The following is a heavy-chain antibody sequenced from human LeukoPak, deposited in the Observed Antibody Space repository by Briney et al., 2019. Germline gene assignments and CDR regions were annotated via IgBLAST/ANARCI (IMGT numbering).Heavy chain of an antibody. CDR3: ASLPRVVVAATRNFDY. D-gene: IGHD2-15*01. J-gene: IGHJ4*02. V-gene: IGHV3-23*01. CDR2: ISGSGGST. CDR1: GFTFSSYA. Sequence: PGGSLRLSCAASGFTFSSYAMSWVRQAPGKGLEWVSAISGSGGSTHYADSVKGRFTISRDNSKNTLYLQMNSLRAEDTAVYYCASLPRVVVAATRNFDYWGQGTLVTVSS.